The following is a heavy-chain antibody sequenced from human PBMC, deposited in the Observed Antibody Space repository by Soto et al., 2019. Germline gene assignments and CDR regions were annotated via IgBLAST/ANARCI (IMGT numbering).Heavy chain of an antibody. Sequence: PGGSLRLSCAASGFTFSSYSMNWVRQAPGKGLEWVSYVSSSSSTIYYADSVKGRFTISRDNAKNSLYLQMNSLRAEDTAVYYCARDVGLDYGDYPYYFDYWGQGTRVTVSS. D-gene: IGHD4-17*01. J-gene: IGHJ4*02. CDR3: ARDVGLDYGDYPYYFDY. CDR1: GFTFSSYS. CDR2: VSSSSSTI. V-gene: IGHV3-48*01.